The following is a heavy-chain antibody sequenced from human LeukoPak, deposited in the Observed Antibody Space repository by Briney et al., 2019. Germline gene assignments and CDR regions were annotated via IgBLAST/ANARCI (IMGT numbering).Heavy chain of an antibody. CDR1: GGSFSGYY. CDR2: INHSGST. J-gene: IGHJ5*02. V-gene: IGHV4-34*01. Sequence: SETLSLTCAVYGGSFSGYYWSWIRQPPGKGLEWIGEINHSGSTNYNPSLKSRVTISVDTSKNQFSLKLSSVTAADTAVYYCARGRRPIVVVTAISNCFDPWGQGTLVTVSS. D-gene: IGHD2-21*02. CDR3: ARGRRPIVVVTAISNCFDP.